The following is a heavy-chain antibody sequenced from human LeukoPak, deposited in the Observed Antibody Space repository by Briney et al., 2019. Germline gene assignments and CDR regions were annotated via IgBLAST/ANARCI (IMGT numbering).Heavy chain of an antibody. J-gene: IGHJ4*02. V-gene: IGHV3-64*01. CDR1: GFTFSSYA. Sequence: GGSLRLSCAASGFTFSSYAMHWVRQAPGKGLEYVSAISSNGGSTYYANSVKGRLTISRDNSKNTLYLQMGSLRAEDMAVYYCARGALGVYAPWDYWGQGTLVTVSS. CDR3: ARGALGVYAPWDY. D-gene: IGHD2-8*01. CDR2: ISSNGGST.